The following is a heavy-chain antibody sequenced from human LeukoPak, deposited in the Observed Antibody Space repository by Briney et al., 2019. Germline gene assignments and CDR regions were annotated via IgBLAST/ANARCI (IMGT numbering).Heavy chain of an antibody. D-gene: IGHD3-9*01. CDR3: ARVQLRYFDWSPSEFDC. CDR1: GYTFTSYG. V-gene: IGHV1-18*01. Sequence: GASVKVSCKASGYTFTSYGISWVRQAPGQGLEWMGWISAYNGNTNYAQKLQGRVTMTTDTSTSTAYMELRSLRSDDTAVYYCARVQLRYFDWSPSEFDCWGQGTLVTVSS. J-gene: IGHJ4*02. CDR2: ISAYNGNT.